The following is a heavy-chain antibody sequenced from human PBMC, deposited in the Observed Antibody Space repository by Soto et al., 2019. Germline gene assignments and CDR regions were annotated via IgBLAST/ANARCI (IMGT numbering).Heavy chain of an antibody. J-gene: IGHJ4*02. D-gene: IGHD4-17*01. Sequence: EVQLVESGGGLVQPGGSLKLSCAVSGFTFSGSAMHWVRQASGKGLEGVGRIRSKSNSYATAYAASVKGRFTISRDDSKNTAYLQMNSLNTEDTAVYYCTRGYGDYVRDYWGQGTLVTVSS. CDR2: IRSKSNSYAT. CDR1: GFTFSGSA. V-gene: IGHV3-73*01. CDR3: TRGYGDYVRDY.